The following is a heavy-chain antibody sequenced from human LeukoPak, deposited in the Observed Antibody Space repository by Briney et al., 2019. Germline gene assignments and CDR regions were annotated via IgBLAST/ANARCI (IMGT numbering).Heavy chain of an antibody. V-gene: IGHV4-59*12. J-gene: IGHJ4*02. CDR1: GGSISSYY. D-gene: IGHD5-12*01. CDR3: ARGSRDGYNTFDY. Sequence: SETLSLTRTVSGGSISSYYWGWIRQPPGKGLEWIGYIYYSGSTNYNPSLKSRVTISVDTSKNQFSLKLSSVTAADTAVYYCARGSRDGYNTFDYWGQGTLVTVSS. CDR2: IYYSGST.